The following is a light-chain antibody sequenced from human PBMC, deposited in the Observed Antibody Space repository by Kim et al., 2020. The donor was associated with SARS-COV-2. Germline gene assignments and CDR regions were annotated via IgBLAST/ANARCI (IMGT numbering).Light chain of an antibody. V-gene: IGLV3-25*03. CDR3: QSADSSGTIRV. CDR1: ALSKQF. J-gene: IGLJ3*02. Sequence: SYELTQPPSVSVSPGQTARITCSGDALSKQFAYWYLQKPGQAAGLVILKDTERPSGIPERFSGSSSGTTVTLTIGGVQAEDEADYYCQSADSSGTIRVFGAGTKLTV. CDR2: KDT.